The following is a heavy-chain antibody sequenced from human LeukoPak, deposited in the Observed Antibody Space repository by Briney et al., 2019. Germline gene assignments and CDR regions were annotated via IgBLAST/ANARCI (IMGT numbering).Heavy chain of an antibody. CDR1: GYTLTSYA. CDR3: ARDSRSPDMVRGAPYAFDI. CDR2: INTNTGNP. J-gene: IGHJ3*02. Sequence: GASVKVSCKASGYTLTSYAMNWVRQAPGQGLEWMGWINTNTGNPTYAQGFTGRFVFSFDTSVSTTYLQISSLKAEDTAVYYCARDSRSPDMVRGAPYAFDIWGQGTMVTVSS. D-gene: IGHD3-10*01. V-gene: IGHV7-4-1*02.